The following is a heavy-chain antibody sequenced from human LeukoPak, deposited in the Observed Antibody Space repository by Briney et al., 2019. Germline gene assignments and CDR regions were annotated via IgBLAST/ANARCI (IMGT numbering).Heavy chain of an antibody. CDR1: GYTLTSYG. D-gene: IGHD1-20*01. J-gene: IGHJ4*02. V-gene: IGHV1-18*01. Sequence: ASVKVSCKASGYTLTSYGISWVRQAPGQGLEWMGWISAYNGNTNYAQKLQGRVTMTTDTSTSTAYMELRSLRSDDTAVYYCARDPGVRNWNGPQFDYWGQGALVTVSS. CDR3: ARDPGVRNWNGPQFDY. CDR2: ISAYNGNT.